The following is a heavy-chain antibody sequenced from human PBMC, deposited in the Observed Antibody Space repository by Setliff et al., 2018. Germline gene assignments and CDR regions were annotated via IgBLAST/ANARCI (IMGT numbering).Heavy chain of an antibody. J-gene: IGHJ6*03. V-gene: IGHV4-59*08. CDR2: FFNSGDT. Sequence: SETLSLTCNVSGASISSYYWSWIRQPPGKGLEWIGYFFNSGDTDCNPSLKSRVTISVDTSKNQFSLRLTSVTAADTAVYYCAKHMTPVANYFNRYMDVWGKGTTVTVAS. D-gene: IGHD4-17*01. CDR3: AKHMTPVANYFNRYMDV. CDR1: GASISSYY.